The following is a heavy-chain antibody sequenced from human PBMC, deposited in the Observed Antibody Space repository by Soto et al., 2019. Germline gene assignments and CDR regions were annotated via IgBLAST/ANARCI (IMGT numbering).Heavy chain of an antibody. Sequence: QVQLQESGPGLVQPSQTLSLTCTVSGGSISSGDYYWSWIRQPPGKGLEWIGYIYYSGSTYYNPSLKSRVTISVDTSKHQFYRKLSSVTDADTAVYYCARDKRITIFGVVIEGDPTDYYGMDVWGQGTTVTVSS. J-gene: IGHJ6*02. CDR2: IYYSGST. CDR3: ARDKRITIFGVVIEGDPTDYYGMDV. V-gene: IGHV4-30-4*01. D-gene: IGHD3-3*01. CDR1: GGSISSGDYY.